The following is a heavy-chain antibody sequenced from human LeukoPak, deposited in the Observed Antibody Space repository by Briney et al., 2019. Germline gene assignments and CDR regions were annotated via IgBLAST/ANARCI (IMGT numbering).Heavy chain of an antibody. V-gene: IGHV1-69*13. CDR1: GGTFSSYA. J-gene: IGHJ5*02. D-gene: IGHD3-3*01. CDR3: ARRGADFSPFDP. CDR2: IIPIFGTA. Sequence: SVKVSCKASGGTFSSYAISWVRQAPGQGLEWMGGIIPIFGTANYAQKFQGRVTITADESRSTAYMELSSLRSEDTAVYYCARRGADFSPFDPWGQGTLVTVSS.